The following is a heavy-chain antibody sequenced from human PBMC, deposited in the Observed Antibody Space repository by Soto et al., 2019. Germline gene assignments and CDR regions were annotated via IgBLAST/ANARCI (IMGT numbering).Heavy chain of an antibody. D-gene: IGHD3-16*01. CDR1: GGSISSYY. CDR3: ARDMMVPPAGYYYGMDV. Sequence: PSETLSLTCTVSGGSISSYYWSWIRQRPGEGLEWIGYIYYSGSTNYNPSLKSRVTISVDTSKNQFSLKLSSVTAADTAVYYCARDMMVPPAGYYYGMDVWGQGTTVTVSS. V-gene: IGHV4-59*01. J-gene: IGHJ6*02. CDR2: IYYSGST.